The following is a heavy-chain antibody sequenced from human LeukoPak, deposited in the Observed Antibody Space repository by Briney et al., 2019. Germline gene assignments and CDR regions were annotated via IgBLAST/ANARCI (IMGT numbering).Heavy chain of an antibody. J-gene: IGHJ4*02. CDR3: TTCARGGSCYGLYYFDY. CDR1: GFTFSNAW. CDR2: IKSKTDGGTT. V-gene: IGHV3-15*01. D-gene: IGHD2-15*01. Sequence: GGSLRLSCAASGFTFSNAWMSWVHQTPGKGLEWVGRIKSKTDGGTTDYAAPVKGRFTISRDDSKNTLYLQMNSLKTEDTAVYYCTTCARGGSCYGLYYFDYWGQGTLVTVSS.